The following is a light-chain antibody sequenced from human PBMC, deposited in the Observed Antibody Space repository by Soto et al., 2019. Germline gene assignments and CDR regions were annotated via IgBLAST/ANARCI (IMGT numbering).Light chain of an antibody. J-gene: IGKJ1*01. V-gene: IGKV3-20*01. CDR1: QRLSSSS. CDR2: GAS. Sequence: IVLTQSPGTLSLSPGERAALSCRASQRLSSSSLAWYQQKPGHGPRLLIYGASRRATGIPDRFSATESGTDFTLTISSLEPEDFAVYFCQQYDSTPWTFGQGTRVESK. CDR3: QQYDSTPWT.